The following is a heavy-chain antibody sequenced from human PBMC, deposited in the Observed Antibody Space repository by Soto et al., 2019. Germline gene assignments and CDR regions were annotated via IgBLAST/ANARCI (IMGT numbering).Heavy chain of an antibody. J-gene: IGHJ5*02. Sequence: SETLSLTCTVSGGSTRSNSYYWGWVRQPPGKGLDWIGSMSYTTTSYYTPSLRSRAVISVDTAKNQFSLRLSSVTAADTAVYYCTRHGRPDITIFGVGAYNFVTWGQGILVTVSS. CDR1: GGSTRSNSYY. V-gene: IGHV4-39*01. D-gene: IGHD3-3*01. CDR3: TRHGRPDITIFGVGAYNFVT. CDR2: MSYTTTS.